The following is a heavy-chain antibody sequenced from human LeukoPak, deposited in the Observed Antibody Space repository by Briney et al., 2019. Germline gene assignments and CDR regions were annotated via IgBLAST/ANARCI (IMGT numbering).Heavy chain of an antibody. CDR1: GYTFTSYY. D-gene: IGHD1-26*01. CDR2: INPSGGST. Sequence: GASVKVSCKASGYTFTSYYMHWVRQAPGQGLEWMRIINPSGGSTSYAQKFQGRVTMTRDTSTSTVYMELSSLRSEDTAVYYCAQIVGATWAFDYWGQGTLVTVSS. V-gene: IGHV1-46*01. CDR3: AQIVGATWAFDY. J-gene: IGHJ4*02.